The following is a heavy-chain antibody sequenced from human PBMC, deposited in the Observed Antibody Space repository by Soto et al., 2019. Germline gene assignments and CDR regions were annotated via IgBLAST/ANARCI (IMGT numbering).Heavy chain of an antibody. V-gene: IGHV4-59*12. D-gene: IGHD1-26*01. CDR1: GGSISSYY. Sequence: SETLSLTCTVSGGSISSYYWSWIRQPPGKGLEWIGYIYYSGSTNYNPSLKTRVTISVDTSKNQFSLRAEDTAVYYCAKDEVGAVYYYYYGMDVWGQGTTVTVSS. J-gene: IGHJ6*02. CDR3: AKDEVGAVYYYYYGMDV. CDR2: IYYSGST.